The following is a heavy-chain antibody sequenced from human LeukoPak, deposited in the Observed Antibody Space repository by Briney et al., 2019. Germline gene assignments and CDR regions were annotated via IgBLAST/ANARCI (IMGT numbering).Heavy chain of an antibody. V-gene: IGHV3-23*01. CDR3: AISPTFYCSGGSCYSDY. CDR2: ISGSGGST. D-gene: IGHD2-15*01. CDR1: GFTFDDYA. Sequence: HGGSLRLSCAASGFTFDDYAMHWVRQAPGKGLEWVSAISGSGGSTYYADSVKGRFTISRDNSKNTLYLQMNSLRAEDTAVYYCAISPTFYCSGGSCYSDYWGQGTLVTVSS. J-gene: IGHJ4*02.